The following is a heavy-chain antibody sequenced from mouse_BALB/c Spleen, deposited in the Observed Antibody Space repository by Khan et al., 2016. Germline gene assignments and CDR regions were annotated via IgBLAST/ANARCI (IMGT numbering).Heavy chain of an antibody. CDR2: FNPSSGYT. Sequence: VQLQESGAELAKPGASVKMSCKTSGYTFNIYWMHWVKQRPGQDLEWIGYFNPSSGYTEYNQKFKDKAILTGDKSSSTFYMQLSSLTSEGSAVYYCARIPPDTLGYWGQGTSVIVSS. CDR3: ARIPPDTLGY. V-gene: IGHV1-7*01. J-gene: IGHJ4*01. CDR1: GYTFNIYW.